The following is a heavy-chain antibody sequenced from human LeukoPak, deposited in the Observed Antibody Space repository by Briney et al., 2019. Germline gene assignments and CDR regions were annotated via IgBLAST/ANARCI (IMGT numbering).Heavy chain of an antibody. D-gene: IGHD1-7*01. CDR1: GYTLTGYY. Sequence: GASVKVSCKASGYTLTGYYMHWVRQAPGQGLEWMGWINPNSGGTNYAQKFQGRVTMTRDTSISTAYMELSRLRSDDTAVYYCVRTMQTGTTPFDYWGQGTLVTVSS. CDR2: INPNSGGT. J-gene: IGHJ4*02. V-gene: IGHV1-2*02. CDR3: VRTMQTGTTPFDY.